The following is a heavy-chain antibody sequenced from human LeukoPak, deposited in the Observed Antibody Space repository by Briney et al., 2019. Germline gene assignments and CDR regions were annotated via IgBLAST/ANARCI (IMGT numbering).Heavy chain of an antibody. Sequence: PSETLSLTCTVSGASISNYYWTWIRQPPGKGLEWIGYYYYGGSTEYNPSLKSRVTISVDTFKNQFSLKLSSVTAADTAVYYCASQYGSGSYGFDFWGQGTLVTVSS. D-gene: IGHD3-10*01. CDR2: YYYGGST. V-gene: IGHV4-59*01. J-gene: IGHJ4*02. CDR1: GASISNYY. CDR3: ASQYGSGSYGFDF.